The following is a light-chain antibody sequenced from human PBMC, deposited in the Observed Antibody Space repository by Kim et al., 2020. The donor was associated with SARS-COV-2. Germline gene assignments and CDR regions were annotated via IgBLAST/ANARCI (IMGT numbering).Light chain of an antibody. CDR2: DVI. J-gene: IGLJ1*01. CDR3: VSYTGSATLYV. V-gene: IGLV2-14*03. CDR1: SSDVGTYNF. Sequence: SITISCPGASSDVGTYNFVSWYQQHPGKAPKLIIYDVINRPSGVSHRFSASKSGNTASLTISGLQADDEADYFCVSYTGSATLYVFGTGTKVTVL.